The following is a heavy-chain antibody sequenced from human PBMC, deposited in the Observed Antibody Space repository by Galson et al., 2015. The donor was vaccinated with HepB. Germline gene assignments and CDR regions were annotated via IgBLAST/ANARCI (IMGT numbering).Heavy chain of an antibody. V-gene: IGHV1-24*01. CDR2: FDPEDGET. CDR1: GYTLTELS. CDR3: ATDYYGSGSYHFDY. J-gene: IGHJ4*02. Sequence: SVKVSCKVSGYTLTELSMHWVRQAPGKGLEWMGGFDPEDGETIYAQKFQGRVTMTEDTSTDTAYMELSSVRSEDTAVYYCATDYYGSGSYHFDYWGQGTLVTASS. D-gene: IGHD3-10*01.